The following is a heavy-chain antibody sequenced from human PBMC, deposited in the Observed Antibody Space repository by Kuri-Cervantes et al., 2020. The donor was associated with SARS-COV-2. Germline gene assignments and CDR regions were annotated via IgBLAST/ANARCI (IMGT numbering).Heavy chain of an antibody. D-gene: IGHD6-6*01. Sequence: GGSLRLSCAASGFTFSSYEMNWVRQAPGKGLEWVSYISSSGSTIYYADSVKGRFTISRDNAMNSLYLQMNSLRAEDTAVYYCARDQGSSGADFDYWGQGTLVTVSS. J-gene: IGHJ4*02. CDR1: GFTFSSYE. V-gene: IGHV3-48*03. CDR3: ARDQGSSGADFDY. CDR2: ISSSGSTI.